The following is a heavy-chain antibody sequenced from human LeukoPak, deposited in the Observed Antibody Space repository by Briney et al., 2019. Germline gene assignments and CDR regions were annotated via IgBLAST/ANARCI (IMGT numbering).Heavy chain of an antibody. J-gene: IGHJ4*02. V-gene: IGHV3-30*18. CDR2: ISYDGSNK. CDR3: AKDHDSSGYPNYFDY. CDR1: GFTFSSYG. Sequence: GRSLRLSCAASGFTFSSYGMHWVRQAPGKGLEWVAVISYDGSNKYYADSVEGRFTISRDNSKNTLYLQMNSLRAEDTAVYYCAKDHDSSGYPNYFDYWGQGTLVTVSS. D-gene: IGHD3-22*01.